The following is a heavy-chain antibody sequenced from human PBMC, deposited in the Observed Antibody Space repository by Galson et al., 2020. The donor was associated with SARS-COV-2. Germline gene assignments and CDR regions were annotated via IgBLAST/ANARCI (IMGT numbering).Heavy chain of an antibody. D-gene: IGHD3-10*01. Sequence: GGSLRLSCKGSGFSFTSYWIGWVRQMPGKGLEWMGIIYPDDSDTRYSPSFQGQVTISADKSISTAYLQWSSLKASDTAMYYCAGYGSERYPWWGQGTLVTVSS. V-gene: IGHV5-51*01. CDR2: IYPDDSDT. J-gene: IGHJ4*02. CDR3: AGYGSERYPW. CDR1: GFSFTSYW.